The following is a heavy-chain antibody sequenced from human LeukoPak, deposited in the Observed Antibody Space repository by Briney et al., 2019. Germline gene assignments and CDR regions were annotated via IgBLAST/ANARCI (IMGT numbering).Heavy chain of an antibody. CDR3: ARGGPLAAAGYFDY. CDR1: GGSISSSSYY. CDR2: IYYSGST. Sequence: SETLSLTCTVSGGSISSSSYYWGWIRQPPGKGLEWIGSIYYSGSTYYNPSLKSRVTISVDTSKNQFSLKLSSVTAADTAVYYCARGGPLAAAGYFDYWGQGTLVTVSS. J-gene: IGHJ4*02. V-gene: IGHV4-39*07. D-gene: IGHD6-13*01.